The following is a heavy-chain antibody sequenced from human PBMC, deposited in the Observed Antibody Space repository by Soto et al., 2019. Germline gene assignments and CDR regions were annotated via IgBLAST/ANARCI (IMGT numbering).Heavy chain of an antibody. CDR2: IYWDGDR. Sequence: QITLKESGPTLLEPTQTLTLTCSFSGFSLTSSGVGVGWLRQAPGKALEWLGIIYWDGDRRYNPSLRQRLTITKDTSKNQGVLTMTYMEPVDTATYYCAHRVPYNSYWDVGWFDPWGQGTLVTVS. CDR1: GFSLTSSGVG. D-gene: IGHD1-20*01. V-gene: IGHV2-5*02. J-gene: IGHJ5*02. CDR3: AHRVPYNSYWDVGWFDP.